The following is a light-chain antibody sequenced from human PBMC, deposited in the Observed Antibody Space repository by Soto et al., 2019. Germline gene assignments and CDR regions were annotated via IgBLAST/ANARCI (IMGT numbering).Light chain of an antibody. CDR2: DAS. CDR3: QQYVNALT. CDR1: QDISNH. V-gene: IGKV1-33*01. Sequence: DIQMTQSPSSLSASAGDRVTITCQASQDISNHLNWYQQKAGKAPKLLINDASNLEAGVPSRFSGSGAGTDFTLTISSLQPEDIATYYCQQYVNALTFGEGTKVEIK. J-gene: IGKJ4*01.